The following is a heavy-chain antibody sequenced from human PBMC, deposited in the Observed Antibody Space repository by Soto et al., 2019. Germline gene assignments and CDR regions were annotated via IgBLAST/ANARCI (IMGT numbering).Heavy chain of an antibody. CDR2: INPSGAYT. Sequence: ASVKVSCKASKYTFISYHIHWVRQAPGQGLEWLGIINPSGAYTSYAQKFQGRVTMTRDASTSTVYMELSSLRFEDTAMYYCARDISLSMVRGVISHWGQGTLVTVSS. CDR1: KYTFISYH. J-gene: IGHJ4*02. D-gene: IGHD3-10*01. V-gene: IGHV1-46*01. CDR3: ARDISLSMVRGVISH.